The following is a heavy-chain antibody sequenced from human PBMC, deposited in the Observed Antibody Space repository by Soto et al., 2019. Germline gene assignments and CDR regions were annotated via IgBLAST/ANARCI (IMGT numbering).Heavy chain of an antibody. Sequence: EPLSLTCPVYDGSFSVYYWSWIRQPPGKGLEWIGEINHSGSTNYNPSLKSRVTISVDTSKNQFSLKLSSVTAADTAVYYCARVPTGIFGVVSPYGMDVWGQGNTVTVSS. CDR3: ARVPTGIFGVVSPYGMDV. CDR1: DGSFSVYY. D-gene: IGHD3-3*01. V-gene: IGHV4-34*01. J-gene: IGHJ6*02. CDR2: INHSGST.